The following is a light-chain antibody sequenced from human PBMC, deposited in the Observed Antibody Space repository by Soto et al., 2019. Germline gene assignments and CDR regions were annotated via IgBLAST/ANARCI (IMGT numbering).Light chain of an antibody. J-gene: IGKJ5*01. CDR3: QQRSSWPIT. CDR2: DAS. Sequence: EIVLTQSPATLSLSPGERATLSCRASQNIARYLAWYQQKPGQAPRLLIYDASNRATGIPARFSGSGSGTDFSLIISVLEPEDFAVYYCQQRSSWPITFGQGTGLEIK. CDR1: QNIARY. V-gene: IGKV3-11*01.